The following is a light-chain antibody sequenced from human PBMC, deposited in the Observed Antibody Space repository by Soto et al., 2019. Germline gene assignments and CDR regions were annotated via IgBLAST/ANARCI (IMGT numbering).Light chain of an antibody. CDR1: SSNIGRNP. CDR2: GND. V-gene: IGLV1-44*01. CDR3: ASWDDRLNGQV. J-gene: IGLJ3*02. Sequence: QSVLAQPPSASAPPGQRVAIPCSGSSSNIGRNPVHWYQHLPGAAPKLLIYGNDQRPSGVPYRFSGSKSDTSASLAITGLQSEDEADYFCASWDDRLNGQVFGGGSKLTVL.